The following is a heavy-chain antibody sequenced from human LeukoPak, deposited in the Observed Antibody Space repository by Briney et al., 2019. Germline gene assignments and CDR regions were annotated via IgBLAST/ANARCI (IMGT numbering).Heavy chain of an antibody. J-gene: IGHJ4*02. V-gene: IGHV3-74*01. CDR2: INSDGSST. CDR1: GFTFSSYW. D-gene: IGHD3-22*01. Sequence: PGGSLRLSCAASGFTFSSYWMHWVRQAPGKGLVWVSHINSDGSSTSYADSVKGRFTISRDNAMKTLYLQMNSLRAEDTAVYCCARPDSSGYYYELDYWGQGTLVTVSS. CDR3: ARPDSSGYYYELDY.